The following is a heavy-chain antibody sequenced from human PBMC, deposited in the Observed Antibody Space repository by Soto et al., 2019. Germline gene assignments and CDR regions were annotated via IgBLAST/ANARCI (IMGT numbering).Heavy chain of an antibody. J-gene: IGHJ2*01. Sequence: QVQLQGSGPGLVKPSETLSLTCTVSGDSISTYYWSWIRQPPGQELEWIGYIYNRGSTNYNPSLRSRVAISEDTSKNQLYLNLTSVTAADTAVYYCAREWGSSWPYLYFDIWGRGTLVNVSS. CDR3: AREWGSSWPYLYFDI. CDR1: GDSISTYY. D-gene: IGHD6-13*01. V-gene: IGHV4-59*13. CDR2: IYNRGST.